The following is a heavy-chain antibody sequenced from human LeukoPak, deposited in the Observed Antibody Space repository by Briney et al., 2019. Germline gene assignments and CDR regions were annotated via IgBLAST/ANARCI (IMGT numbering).Heavy chain of an antibody. D-gene: IGHD7-27*01. CDR1: GFTFSSYG. CDR2: ISYDGSNK. Sequence: GGSLRLSCAASGFTFSSYGMHWVRQAPGKGLEWVAVISYDGSNKYYADSVKGRFTISRDNSKNTLYLQMNSLRAEDRAVYYCAKDRLGYFDYWGQGTLVTVSS. J-gene: IGHJ4*02. V-gene: IGHV3-30*18. CDR3: AKDRLGYFDY.